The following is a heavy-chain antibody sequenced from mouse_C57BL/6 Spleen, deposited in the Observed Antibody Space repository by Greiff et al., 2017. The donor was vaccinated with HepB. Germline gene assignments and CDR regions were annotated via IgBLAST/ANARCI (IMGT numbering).Heavy chain of an antibody. Sequence: EVHLVESGGGLVQPGGSLKLSCAASGFTFSDYGMAWVRQAPRKGPEWVAFISNLAYSIYYADTVTGRFTISRENAKNTLYLEMSSLRSEDTAMYYCARPGDDGYAMYYWGQGTSVTVSS. D-gene: IGHD2-12*01. CDR2: ISNLAYSI. CDR3: ARPGDDGYAMYY. CDR1: GFTFSDYG. V-gene: IGHV5-15*01. J-gene: IGHJ4*01.